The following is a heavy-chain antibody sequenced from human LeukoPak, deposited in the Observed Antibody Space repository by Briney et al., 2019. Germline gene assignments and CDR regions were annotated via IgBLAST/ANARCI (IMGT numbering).Heavy chain of an antibody. Sequence: MTSETLSLTCAVYGVSFSGYYWSWIRQPPGKGLEWIGEINHSGSTNYNPSLKSRVTISVDKSKNQFSLKLSSVTAADTAVYYCARGTRFYYYGMDVWGQGTTVTVSS. J-gene: IGHJ6*02. D-gene: IGHD3-3*01. CDR1: GVSFSGYY. CDR3: ARGTRFYYYGMDV. CDR2: INHSGST. V-gene: IGHV4-34*01.